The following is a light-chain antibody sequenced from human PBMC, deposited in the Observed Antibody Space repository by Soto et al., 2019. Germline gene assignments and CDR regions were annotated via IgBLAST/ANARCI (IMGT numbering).Light chain of an antibody. V-gene: IGLV1-40*01. CDR2: ANN. CDR1: SSNIGAGYD. CDR3: QSYDSSLGYV. Sequence: QSVLTQPPSASGTPGQRVTISCTGSSSNIGAGYDVHWYQQLPGTAPKLLIYANNNRPSGVPDRFSGSKSGTSASLAITGLQAEDEADYYCQSYDSSLGYVFGTGTKLTVL. J-gene: IGLJ1*01.